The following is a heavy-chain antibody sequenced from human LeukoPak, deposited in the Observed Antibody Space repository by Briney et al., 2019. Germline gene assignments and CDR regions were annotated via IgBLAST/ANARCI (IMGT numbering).Heavy chain of an antibody. J-gene: IGHJ6*03. V-gene: IGHV1-8*02. CDR2: MNPNSGNT. Sequence: ASVKVSCKASGGTFSSYAISWVRQAPGQGLEWMGWMNPNSGNTGYAQKFQGRVTMTRNTSISTAYMELSSLRSEDTAVYYCARGNMDVWGKGTTVTVSS. CDR1: GGTFSSYA. CDR3: ARGNMDV.